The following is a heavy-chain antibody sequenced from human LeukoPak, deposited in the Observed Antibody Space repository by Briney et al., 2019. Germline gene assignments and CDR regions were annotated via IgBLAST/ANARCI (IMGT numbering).Heavy chain of an antibody. D-gene: IGHD3-22*01. J-gene: IGHJ4*02. CDR1: GFTFSDHY. CDR3: AREGPSLNYYDSSGVTGEAYFDY. Sequence: GGSLRLPCAASGFTFSDHYMDWVRQAPGKGLEWVGRTRNKANSYTTEYAASVKGRFTISRDDSKNSLYLQMNSLKTEDTAVYYCAREGPSLNYYDSSGVTGEAYFDYWGQGTLVTVSS. CDR2: TRNKANSYTT. V-gene: IGHV3-72*01.